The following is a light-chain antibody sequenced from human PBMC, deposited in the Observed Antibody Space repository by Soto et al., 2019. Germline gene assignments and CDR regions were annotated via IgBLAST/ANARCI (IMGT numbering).Light chain of an antibody. V-gene: IGLV1-44*01. CDR1: DSNIGSNT. CDR3: ATWDDSLSAGV. CDR2: FNN. J-gene: IGLJ3*02. Sequence: SVLTQPPSASGTPGQRVTISCSGSDSNIGSNTVNWYKQVPGTAPKLLIYFNNQRPSGVPDRFSGSKSGTSASLAISGLQSEDEADYYCATWDDSLSAGVFGGGTKLTVL.